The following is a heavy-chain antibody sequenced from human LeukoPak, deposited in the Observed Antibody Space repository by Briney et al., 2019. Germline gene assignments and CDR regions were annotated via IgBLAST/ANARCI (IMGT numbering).Heavy chain of an antibody. CDR3: ARAGAYCGGDCYYNWFDP. CDR1: GGTFSSYA. Sequence: SVKVSCKASGGTFSSYAISWVRQAPGQGLEWMGGIIPIFGTANYAQKFQGRVTITADESTSTAYMELSSLRSEDTAVYYCARAGAYCGGDCYYNWFDPWGQGTLVTVSS. CDR2: IIPIFGTA. J-gene: IGHJ5*02. V-gene: IGHV1-69*01. D-gene: IGHD2-21*02.